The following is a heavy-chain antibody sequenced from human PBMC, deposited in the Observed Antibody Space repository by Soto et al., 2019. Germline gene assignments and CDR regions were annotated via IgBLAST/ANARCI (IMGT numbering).Heavy chain of an antibody. J-gene: IGHJ4*02. Sequence: SETLSLTCTVSGGSISSGGYYWSWIRQHPGKGLEWIGYIYYSGTTYYNPSLKSRVTISVDTSKNQFSLKLSSVTAADTAVYYCAREALTGLGFLRPLVPDKRPYFDDWGQGTLVTGSS. D-gene: IGHD2-15*01. CDR2: IYYSGTT. CDR3: AREALTGLGFLRPLVPDKRPYFDD. V-gene: IGHV4-31*03. CDR1: GGSISSGGYY.